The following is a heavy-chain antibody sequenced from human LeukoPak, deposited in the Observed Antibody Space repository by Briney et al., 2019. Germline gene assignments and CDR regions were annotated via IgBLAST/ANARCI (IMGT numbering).Heavy chain of an antibody. V-gene: IGHV3-30*02. CDR1: GFIFSDYG. D-gene: IGHD3-10*01. Sequence: GGSLRLSCAASGFIFSDYGMHGVRQAPGKGLEWETFGRNDGSDKYYADSVKGRFTISRDNSKNTLYLQMNSLRPEDTAVYYCAKHYYGSGSQKYYFDYWGQGTLVTVSS. CDR3: AKHYYGSGSQKYYFDY. J-gene: IGHJ4*02. CDR2: GRNDGSDK.